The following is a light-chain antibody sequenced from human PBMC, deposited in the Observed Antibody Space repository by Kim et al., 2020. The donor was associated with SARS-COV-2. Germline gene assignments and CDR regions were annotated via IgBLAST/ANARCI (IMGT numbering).Light chain of an antibody. CDR1: SSDVGGYNY. CDR3: CSYAGSYSWV. V-gene: IGLV2-11*01. J-gene: IGLJ2*01. CDR2: DVS. Sequence: GHSVTISCTGTSSDVGGYNYVSWYQQHPGKAPKLLIYDVSKWPSGVRDRFSGSKSGNTASLTISGLQAEDEADYYCCSYAGSYSWVFGGGTQLTVL.